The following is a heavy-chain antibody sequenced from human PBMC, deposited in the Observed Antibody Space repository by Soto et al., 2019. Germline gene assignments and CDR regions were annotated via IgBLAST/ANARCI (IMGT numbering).Heavy chain of an antibody. J-gene: IGHJ2*01. V-gene: IGHV3-11*06. CDR3: AAWYGGYLGYFEL. CDR2: ISTSSVYT. CDR1: GFTFSDSY. Sequence: RRLSCAASGFTFSDSYMSWIRQAPGKGLEWVSDISTSSVYTNYADSVKGRFTISRDNAKNSLYLQMNSLRAEDTAVYYCAAWYGGYLGYFELWGRGTLVPVSS. D-gene: IGHD2-21*02.